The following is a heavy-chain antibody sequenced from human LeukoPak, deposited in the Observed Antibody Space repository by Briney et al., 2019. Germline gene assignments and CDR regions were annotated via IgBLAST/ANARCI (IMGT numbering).Heavy chain of an antibody. J-gene: IGHJ4*02. CDR2: INPNSGGT. CDR3: ARVDSPYYYDSSGMTGIDY. D-gene: IGHD3-22*01. Sequence: GASVKVSCKASGYTFTGYYMHWVRQAPGQGLEWMGWINPNSGGTNYAQKFQGRVTMTRDTSISTAYMELSRLRSDDTAVYYCARVDSPYYYDSSGMTGIDYWGQGTLVTVSS. CDR1: GYTFTGYY. V-gene: IGHV1-2*02.